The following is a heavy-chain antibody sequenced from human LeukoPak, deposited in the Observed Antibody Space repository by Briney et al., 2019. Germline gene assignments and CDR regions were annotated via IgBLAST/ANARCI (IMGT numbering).Heavy chain of an antibody. Sequence: GGSLRLSCAASGFTVSSNYMSWVRQAPGKGLEWVSVIYSGGSTYYADSVKGRFTISRDNSKNTLYLQMNSLRAEDTAVYYCARGNDYGDYPLDYWGQGTLVTVSS. D-gene: IGHD4-17*01. CDR3: ARGNDYGDYPLDY. CDR1: GFTVSSNY. V-gene: IGHV3-53*01. CDR2: IYSGGST. J-gene: IGHJ4*02.